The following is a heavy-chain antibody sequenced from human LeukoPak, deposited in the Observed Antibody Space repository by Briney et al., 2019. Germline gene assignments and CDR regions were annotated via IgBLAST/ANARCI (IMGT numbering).Heavy chain of an antibody. CDR1: DDSINRDF. CDR2: IRHSGRT. D-gene: IGHD6-19*01. V-gene: IGHV4-59*01. Sequence: SETLSLTCTASDDSINRDFWTWIRQPPGKGLEWIGYIRHSGRTEYNPSLQNRATISIDRSKNQFSLRLTSVTAADTAIYYCARLPDISGWPFDYWGQGMLVTVSS. CDR3: ARLPDISGWPFDY. J-gene: IGHJ4*02.